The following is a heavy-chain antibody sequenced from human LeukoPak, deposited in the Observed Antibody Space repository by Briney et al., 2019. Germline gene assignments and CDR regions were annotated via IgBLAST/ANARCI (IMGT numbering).Heavy chain of an antibody. CDR2: ISSSSSYI. CDR3: ARGLVGATEDY. V-gene: IGHV3-21*01. Sequence: GGSLRLSCAASGFTFSSYSMNWVRQAPGKGLEWVSSISSSSSYIYYADSVKGRFTISRDNAKNSLYLQMNSLRAEDTAVYSCARGLVGATEDYWGQGTLVTVSS. J-gene: IGHJ4*02. CDR1: GFTFSSYS. D-gene: IGHD1-26*01.